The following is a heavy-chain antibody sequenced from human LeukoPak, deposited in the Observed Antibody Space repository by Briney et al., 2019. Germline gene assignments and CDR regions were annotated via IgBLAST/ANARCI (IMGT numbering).Heavy chain of an antibody. CDR2: IYYSGST. CDR3: ARNFRRGGSYWSDP. V-gene: IGHV4-31*03. J-gene: IGHJ5*02. D-gene: IGHD3-3*01. CDR1: CGSISCGVFY. Sequence: SQTLSLTCTVSCGSISCGVFYWSWIRRQPGKGLEWIGSIYYSGSTDYNPSLKSRVIISVDTSKNQFSLKLSSVTAADTAVYYCARNFRRGGSYWSDPWGQGTLVTVSA.